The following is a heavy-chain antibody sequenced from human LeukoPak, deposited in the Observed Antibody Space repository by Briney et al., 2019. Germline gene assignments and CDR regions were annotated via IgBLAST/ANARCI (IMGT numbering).Heavy chain of an antibody. CDR1: GDSVSINSAA. D-gene: IGHD3-3*01. V-gene: IGHV6-1*01. J-gene: IGHJ4*02. CDR3: ARDRVTIFGVVTTDYFDY. CDR2: TYYRSKWYN. Sequence: SLTLSLTSAISGDSVSINSAAWNWIRQSPSRGLEWLGRTYYRSKWYNDYAVSVKSRITINPDSSKNQFSLQLNSVTPEDTAVYYCARDRVTIFGVVTTDYFDYWGQGTLVTVSS.